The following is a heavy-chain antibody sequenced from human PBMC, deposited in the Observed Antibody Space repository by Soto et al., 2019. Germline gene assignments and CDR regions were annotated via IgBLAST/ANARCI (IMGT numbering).Heavy chain of an antibody. CDR1: GGSISTYY. J-gene: IGHJ5*02. D-gene: IGHD1-26*01. Sequence: TSETLSLTCTVSGGSISTYYWSWIRQPPGKGLEWIGYIYYTGSAYYNPSLKSRVTMSVDTSKNQFSLKVTSVTAADTAVYYCASGGSSNWFDPWGQGTLVTVSS. CDR2: IYYTGSA. V-gene: IGHV4-59*04. CDR3: ASGGSSNWFDP.